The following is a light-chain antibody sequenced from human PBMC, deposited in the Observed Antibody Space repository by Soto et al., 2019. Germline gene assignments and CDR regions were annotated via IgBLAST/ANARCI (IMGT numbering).Light chain of an antibody. V-gene: IGKV1-39*01. CDR2: AAS. Sequence: DIPLTQSPSSLSASVEDRVTITCRASQSISTSLNWYQHKPGKAPILLIYAASTLQSGVASRFSCSGSGTDFTLTISSLQPEDFATYFCLRSHNTPFTFGPGINVDIE. CDR3: LRSHNTPFT. CDR1: QSISTS. J-gene: IGKJ3*01.